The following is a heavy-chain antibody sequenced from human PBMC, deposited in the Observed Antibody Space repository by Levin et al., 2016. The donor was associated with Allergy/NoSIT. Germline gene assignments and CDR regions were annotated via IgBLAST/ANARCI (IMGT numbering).Heavy chain of an antibody. J-gene: IGHJ2*01. Sequence: WIRQPPGKGLEWIGYIYYSGSTNYNPSLKSRVTISVDTSKNQFSLKLSSVTAADTAVYYCARWGSSSTTHAYWYFDLWGRGTLVTVSS. D-gene: IGHD6-6*01. CDR3: ARWGSSSTTHAYWYFDL. V-gene: IGHV4-59*01. CDR2: IYYSGST.